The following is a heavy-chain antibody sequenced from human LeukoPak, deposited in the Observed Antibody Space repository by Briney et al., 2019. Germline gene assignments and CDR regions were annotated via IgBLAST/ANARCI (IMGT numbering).Heavy chain of an antibody. Sequence: GESLKISCKGSGYSFTSYWIGWVRQMPGKGLEWMGIIYPGDSDTRYSPSFQGQVTISADKSISTAYLQWSSLKASDPAMYYCARRSGSFQGDYNFDFWGQGTLVTVSS. CDR3: ARRSGSFQGDYNFDF. V-gene: IGHV5-51*01. CDR2: IYPGDSDT. CDR1: GYSFTSYW. D-gene: IGHD1-26*01. J-gene: IGHJ4*02.